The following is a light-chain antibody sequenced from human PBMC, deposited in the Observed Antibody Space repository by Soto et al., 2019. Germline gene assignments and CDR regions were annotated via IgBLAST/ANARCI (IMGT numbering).Light chain of an antibody. J-gene: IGKJ1*01. CDR3: QQYDTWPRT. CDR1: QSVSTN. V-gene: IGKV3-15*01. CDR2: GAS. Sequence: EIVMTQSPASLSLPPGERATLSCRASQSVSTNFAWYLQKPCQAPRLLIYGASTRATAVPARFTASGSGTEFTLSISSLQSDDFGVYYCQQYDTWPRTFGQGTKVEIK.